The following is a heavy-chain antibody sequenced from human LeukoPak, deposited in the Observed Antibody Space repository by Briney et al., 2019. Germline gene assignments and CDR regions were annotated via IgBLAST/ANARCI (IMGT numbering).Heavy chain of an antibody. CDR1: GYTFTSYG. Sequence: ASVKVSCKASGYTFTSYGISWVRQAPGQGLEWMGWISAYNGNTNYAQKLQGRVTVTTDTSTSTAYMELRSLRSDDTAVYYCASTIPRSSGWYGPSGYWGQGTLVTVSS. CDR2: ISAYNGNT. V-gene: IGHV1-18*01. J-gene: IGHJ4*02. D-gene: IGHD6-19*01. CDR3: ASTIPRSSGWYGPSGY.